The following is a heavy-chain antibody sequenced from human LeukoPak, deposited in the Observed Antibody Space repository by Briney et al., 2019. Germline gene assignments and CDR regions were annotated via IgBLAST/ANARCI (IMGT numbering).Heavy chain of an antibody. CDR2: VSHSGST. CDR3: ARARLLWFGGRWFDP. CDR1: GYSISSDYY. D-gene: IGHD3-10*01. J-gene: IGHJ5*02. Sequence: PSETLSLTCTVSGYSISSDYYWGWIRQPPGKGLEWIASVSHSGSTYYNPSLKSRVTISVDTSKNQFSLKVTSVTAADTAVYYCARARLLWFGGRWFDPWGQGTLVTVSS. V-gene: IGHV4-38-2*02.